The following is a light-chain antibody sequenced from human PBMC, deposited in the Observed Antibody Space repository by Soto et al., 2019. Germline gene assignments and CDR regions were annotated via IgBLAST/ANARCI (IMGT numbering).Light chain of an antibody. CDR1: SSDVGSYDY. V-gene: IGLV2-8*01. CDR3: ISYAGSSNV. J-gene: IGLJ1*01. Sequence: QSVLTQPPSASGSPGQSVTISCTGTSSDVGSYDYVSWYQQHPGKAPKLMIYEVSKRPSGVPDRFSGSKSGNTASLTVSGLQAEDEADYYCISYAGSSNVFGTGTQLTVL. CDR2: EVS.